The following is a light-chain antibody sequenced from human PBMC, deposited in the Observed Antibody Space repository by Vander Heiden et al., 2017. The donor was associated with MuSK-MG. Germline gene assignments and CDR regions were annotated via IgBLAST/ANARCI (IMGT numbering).Light chain of an antibody. V-gene: IGKV3-15*01. CDR1: QTVSTH. CDR3: QQYNNWYT. Sequence: VMTQSPATLSVSPGERATLSCRASQTVSTHVAWYQQKPGQAPRLLIYGASTRATGVPARFSGIGSGTEFSLTISSLQSEDLAVYYCQQYNNWYTFGQGTKLEI. CDR2: GAS. J-gene: IGKJ2*01.